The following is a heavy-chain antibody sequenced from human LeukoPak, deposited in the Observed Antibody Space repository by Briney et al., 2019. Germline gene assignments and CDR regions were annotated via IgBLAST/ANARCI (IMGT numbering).Heavy chain of an antibody. V-gene: IGHV3-53*01. D-gene: IGHD1-26*01. CDR3: ARLATSTGSYVDY. CDR1: GFIVSSKY. CDR2: IHDGDGT. Sequence: PGGSLGLSCAASGFIVSSKYMSWVRQAPGKGLEWLSVIHDGDGTYYADSVKARFTISRDNSKNTLYLQMNSLRAEDTAVYYCARLATSTGSYVDYWGQGTRVTVSS. J-gene: IGHJ4*02.